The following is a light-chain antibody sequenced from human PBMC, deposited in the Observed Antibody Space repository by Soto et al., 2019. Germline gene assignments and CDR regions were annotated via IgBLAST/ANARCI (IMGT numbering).Light chain of an antibody. V-gene: IGKV3-20*01. J-gene: IGKJ1*01. CDR3: QRYGTPPWT. Sequence: EIVLTQSPGTLSLSPGERATLSCRASQSITSAYLAWYQQKPGRAPRLVIYGAFNRATGIPDRFSASGSGTDFTLTISGLETEDSAVYFFQRYGTPPWTFGQGTKVDI. CDR1: QSITSAY. CDR2: GAF.